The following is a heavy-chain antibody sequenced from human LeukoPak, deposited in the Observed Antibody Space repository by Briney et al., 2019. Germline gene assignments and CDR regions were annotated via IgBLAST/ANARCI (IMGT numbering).Heavy chain of an antibody. V-gene: IGHV4-39*01. CDR2: INHSGST. Sequence: SETLSLTCNVSGDSVTSDNFYWAWIRQPPGKGLEWIGEINHSGSTNYNPSLKSRVTISVDTSKNQFSLKLSSVTAADTAVYYCARHVRMAKPFDYWGQGTLVTVSS. J-gene: IGHJ4*02. CDR1: GDSVTSDNFY. D-gene: IGHD5-24*01. CDR3: ARHVRMAKPFDY.